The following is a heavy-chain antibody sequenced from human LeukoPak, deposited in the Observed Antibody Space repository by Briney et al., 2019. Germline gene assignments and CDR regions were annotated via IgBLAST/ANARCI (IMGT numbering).Heavy chain of an antibody. CDR3: AKGPTYYYGSGSYLH. CDR1: GFTFSSYA. Sequence: QPEGSLRLSCAASGFTFSSYAMSWVRQAPGKGLEWVSAISGSGGSTYYADSVKGRFTISRDNSKNTLYLQMNSLRAEDTAVYYCAKGPTYYYGSGSYLHWGQGTLVTVSS. CDR2: ISGSGGST. D-gene: IGHD3-10*01. V-gene: IGHV3-23*01. J-gene: IGHJ4*02.